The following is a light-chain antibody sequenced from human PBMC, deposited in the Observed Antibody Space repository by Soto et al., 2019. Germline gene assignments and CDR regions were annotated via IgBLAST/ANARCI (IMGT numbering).Light chain of an antibody. Sequence: SSELTQPPSVSVAPGQTARITCGGNNIEIKSVHWYQQKPGQAPVLVVYDDGDRTTGIPERFSGCKSGNTATLTTSRVEAGDEADYYCQVWDTTNPVIFGGGTKLTVL. CDR2: DDG. CDR3: QVWDTTNPVI. CDR1: NIEIKS. J-gene: IGLJ2*01. V-gene: IGLV3-21*02.